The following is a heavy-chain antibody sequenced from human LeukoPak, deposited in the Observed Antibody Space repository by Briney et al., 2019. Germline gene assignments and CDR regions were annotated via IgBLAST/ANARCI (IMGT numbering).Heavy chain of an antibody. CDR3: AKDSYQSLAWYFDL. CDR1: GFTFSSYA. Sequence: PGGSLRLSCAASGFTFSSYAMSWVRQAPGKGLEWVSGISGSGGSTYYADSVKGRFTISRDNSKNTLYLQMNSLRAEDTAVYYCAKDSYQSLAWYFDLWGRGTLVTVSS. V-gene: IGHV3-23*01. J-gene: IGHJ2*01. CDR2: ISGSGGST.